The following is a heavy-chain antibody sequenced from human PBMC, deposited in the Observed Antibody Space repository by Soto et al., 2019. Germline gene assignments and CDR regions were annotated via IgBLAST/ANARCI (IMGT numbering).Heavy chain of an antibody. J-gene: IGHJ6*02. CDR2: IYYSGST. V-gene: IGHV4-59*01. Sequence: PSETLSLTCTVSGGSISSYYWSWIRQPPGKGLEWIGYIYYSGSTNYNPSLKSRVTISKDTSKSQVVLTMTNMDPVDTATYYCARIRIPGPDYGDYYYYGMDVWGQGTTVTVSS. D-gene: IGHD4-17*01. CDR1: GGSISSYY. CDR3: ARIRIPGPDYGDYYYYGMDV.